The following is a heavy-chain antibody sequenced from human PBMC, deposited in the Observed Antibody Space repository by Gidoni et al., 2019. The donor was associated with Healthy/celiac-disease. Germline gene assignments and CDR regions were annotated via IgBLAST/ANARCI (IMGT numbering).Heavy chain of an antibody. D-gene: IGHD6-19*01. V-gene: IGHV1-46*01. CDR3: AREGGIEQWLVQGYFDY. CDR1: GYTLTSYS. Sequence: QVQLVQSGAEVTKPGASVKVSCKASGYTLTSYSMHWVRQAPGQGLEWMGIINPSGGSTSYAQKFQGRVTMTRDTSTSTVYMELSSLRSEDTAVYYCAREGGIEQWLVQGYFDYWGQGTLVTVSS. CDR2: INPSGGST. J-gene: IGHJ4*02.